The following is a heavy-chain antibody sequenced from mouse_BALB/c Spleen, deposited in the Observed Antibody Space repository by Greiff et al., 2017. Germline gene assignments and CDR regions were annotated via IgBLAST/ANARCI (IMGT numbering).Heavy chain of an antibody. V-gene: IGHV1-80*01. CDR2: IYPGDGAT. D-gene: IGHD2-4*01. J-gene: IGHJ3*01. CDR3: ARRSDYDGFAY. CDR1: GYAFSSYW. Sequence: QVQLQQSGAELVRPGSSVKISCKASGYAFSSYWMNWVKQRPGQGLEWIGQIYPGDGATNYNGKFKGKATLTADKSSSTAYMQLSSLTSEDSAVYFCARRSDYDGFAYWGQGTLVTVSA.